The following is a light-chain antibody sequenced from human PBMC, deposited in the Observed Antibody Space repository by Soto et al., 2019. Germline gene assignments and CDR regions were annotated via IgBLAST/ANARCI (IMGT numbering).Light chain of an antibody. CDR1: QSVSSK. Sequence: IVMTHSPATLFLFPGQRETLSSTVSQSVSSKLAWYQQRPGQAPRLLIYSASTRATGIPARFSGSGSGTEFTLTISSLQSEDFAVYYCHQYNHWLTWTFGQGTKVDI. J-gene: IGKJ1*01. CDR3: HQYNHWLTWT. CDR2: SAS. V-gene: IGKV3-15*01.